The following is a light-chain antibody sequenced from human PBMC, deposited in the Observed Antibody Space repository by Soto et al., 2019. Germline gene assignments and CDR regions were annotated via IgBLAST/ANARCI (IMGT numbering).Light chain of an antibody. Sequence: EIVMTQSPATLSLSPGERATLSCRASQSVSSNLAGYQQKPGQAPSLLIYCASTRATGSPARFSGSGSGTEFTLPISSLQSADFAVYYCQQYNNWPPLTFGGGTKVEIK. J-gene: IGKJ4*01. CDR3: QQYNNWPPLT. V-gene: IGKV3-15*01. CDR2: CAS. CDR1: QSVSSN.